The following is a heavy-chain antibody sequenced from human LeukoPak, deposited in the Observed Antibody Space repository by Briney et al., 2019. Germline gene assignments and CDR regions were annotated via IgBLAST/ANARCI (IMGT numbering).Heavy chain of an antibody. CDR1: GGSISSSSYY. J-gene: IGHJ4*02. V-gene: IGHV4-39*07. Sequence: SETLSLTCTVSGGSISSSSYYWGWIRQPPGKGLEWIGSIYYSGSTYYNPSLKSRVTISVDTSKNQFSLKLSSVTAADTAVYYCARAKATTNIPFDYWGQGTLVTVSS. CDR2: IYYSGST. CDR3: ARAKATTNIPFDY. D-gene: IGHD5-12*01.